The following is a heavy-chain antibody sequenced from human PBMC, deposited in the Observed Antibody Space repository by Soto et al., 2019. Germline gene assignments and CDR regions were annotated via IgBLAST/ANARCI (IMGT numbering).Heavy chain of an antibody. D-gene: IGHD6-13*01. CDR2: IYRSGDT. CDR3: AGGAAAGVDYGMHV. Sequence: SETLSLTCTVSGGSMTGYYWSWIRQPAGKGLEWSGRIYRSGDTNYNPSLKSRVTMSVDTSKNKFSLKVSSVTAADTAVYYCAGGAAAGVDYGMHVWGQGPTVTVSS. CDR1: GGSMTGYY. V-gene: IGHV4-4*07. J-gene: IGHJ6*02.